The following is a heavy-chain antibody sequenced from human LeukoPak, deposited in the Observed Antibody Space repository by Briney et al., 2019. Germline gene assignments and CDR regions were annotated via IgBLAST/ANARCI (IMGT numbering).Heavy chain of an antibody. CDR1: GYTFTSYY. J-gene: IGHJ3*02. D-gene: IGHD3-22*01. CDR2: INPSGGST. CDR3: ARAPGGYYDSSGASDAFDI. Sequence: GASVKVSCKASGYTFTSYYMHWVRQAPGQGLEWMGIINPSGGSTSYAQKFQGRVTMTRDTSTSTVYMELSSLRSEDTAVCYCARAPGGYYDSSGASDAFDIWGQGTMVTVSS. V-gene: IGHV1-46*01.